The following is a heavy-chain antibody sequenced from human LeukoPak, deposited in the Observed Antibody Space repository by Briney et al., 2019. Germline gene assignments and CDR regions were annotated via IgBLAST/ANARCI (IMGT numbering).Heavy chain of an antibody. Sequence: PGGSLRLSCAASGFTFSNHGMSWVRQAPGKGLEWVSIISATGGSTNYADSVKGRFTICRDNSKNTLYLQMNSLRVEDTAVYYCAKVRAPSAIYWFDPWGQGTLVTVSS. D-gene: IGHD2-2*02. V-gene: IGHV3-23*01. J-gene: IGHJ5*02. CDR3: AKVRAPSAIYWFDP. CDR1: GFTFSNHG. CDR2: ISATGGST.